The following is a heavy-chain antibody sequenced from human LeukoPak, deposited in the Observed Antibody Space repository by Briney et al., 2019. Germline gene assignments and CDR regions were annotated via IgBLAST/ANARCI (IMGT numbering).Heavy chain of an antibody. D-gene: IGHD2-15*01. J-gene: IGHJ6*03. CDR3: ARLDCSGGSCYSHYYYYMDV. Sequence: PSETLSLTCTVSGGSLSNYYWSWIRQPPGKGLEWIADIYYSGSTNYNPSLKGRVTISVDTSKNQFSLKLSSVTAADTAVYYCARLDCSGGSCYSHYYYYMDVWGIGTTVTVSS. CDR2: IYYSGST. V-gene: IGHV4-59*01. CDR1: GGSLSNYY.